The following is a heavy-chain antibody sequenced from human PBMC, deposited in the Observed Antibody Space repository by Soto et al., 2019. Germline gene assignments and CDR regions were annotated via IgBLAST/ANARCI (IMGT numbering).Heavy chain of an antibody. CDR3: ARDGQLVEERFDP. V-gene: IGHV4-31*03. J-gene: IGHJ5*02. Sequence: SETLSLTCTVSGGSISSGTYYWSWIRQHPGKGLEWIGYIYYSGSTYYNPSLKSRVTISVDTSKNQFSLKLSSVTAADTAVYYCARDGQLVEERFDPWGQGTLVTVSS. CDR1: GGSISSGTYY. CDR2: IYYSGST. D-gene: IGHD6-6*01.